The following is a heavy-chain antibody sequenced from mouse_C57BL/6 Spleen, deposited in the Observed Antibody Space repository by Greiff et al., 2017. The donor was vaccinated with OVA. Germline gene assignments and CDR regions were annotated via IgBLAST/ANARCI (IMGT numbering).Heavy chain of an antibody. V-gene: IGHV14-4*01. CDR1: GFNIKDDY. J-gene: IGHJ2*01. CDR2: IDPENGDT. Sequence: EVQVVESGAELVRPGASVKLSCTASGFNIKDDYMHWVKQRPEQGLEWIGWIDPENGDTEYASKFQGKATITADTSSNTAYLQLSSLTSEDTAVYYCAIGMDYWGTGTTLTVSS. D-gene: IGHD3-3*01. CDR3: AIGMDY.